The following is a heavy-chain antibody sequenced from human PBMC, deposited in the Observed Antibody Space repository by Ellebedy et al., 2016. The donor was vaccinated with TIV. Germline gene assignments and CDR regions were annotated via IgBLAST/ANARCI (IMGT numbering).Heavy chain of an antibody. D-gene: IGHD3/OR15-3a*01. Sequence: PGGSLRLSCAASGFTFSNAWMSWVRQAPGKGLEWVGRIKSKTDGGATDYAAPVKGRFTFSRDDSKNTLYLQMNSLKSEDTAVYYCTTDAPYHDGVTGYFTFKYFQDWGQGTLVTVSS. CDR3: TTDAPYHDGVTGYFTFKYFQD. CDR2: IKSKTDGGAT. CDR1: GFTFSNAW. J-gene: IGHJ1*01. V-gene: IGHV3-15*05.